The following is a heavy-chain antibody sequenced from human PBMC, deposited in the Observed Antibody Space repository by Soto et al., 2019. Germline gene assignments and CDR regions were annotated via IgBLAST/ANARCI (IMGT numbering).Heavy chain of an antibody. Sequence: EVQLVESGGGLVQPGGSLRVSCAASGFTLSRYSMNWVRQAPGKGLEWLSYIDSSSDTIYYADSVKGRFIISRDNAKNSLYLQMNSLRDEYTAVYDCARGGVATIFGDSWGQGTLVTVSS. J-gene: IGHJ4*02. V-gene: IGHV3-48*02. CDR2: IDSSSDTI. CDR1: GFTLSRYS. D-gene: IGHD5-12*01. CDR3: ARGGVATIFGDS.